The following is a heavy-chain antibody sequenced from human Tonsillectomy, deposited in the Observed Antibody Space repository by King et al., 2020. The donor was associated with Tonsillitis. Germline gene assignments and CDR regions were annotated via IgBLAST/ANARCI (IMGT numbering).Heavy chain of an antibody. J-gene: IGHJ4*02. CDR2: IDPTESYI. CDR3: AAAPTTRTDYYFDY. V-gene: IGHV5-10-1*03. Sequence: VQLVESGAEVKKTGESLRISCKGSGYSCTNYWITWVRLMPGKGLEWMGRIDPTESYINYSPSFQGRVTLSADKSISTAYLQWSSLKASDTAMYYCAAAPTTRTDYYFDYWGQGTLVTVSS. D-gene: IGHD3/OR15-3a*01. CDR1: GYSCTNYW.